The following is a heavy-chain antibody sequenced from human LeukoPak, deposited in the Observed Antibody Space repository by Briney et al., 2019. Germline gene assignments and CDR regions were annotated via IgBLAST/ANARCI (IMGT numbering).Heavy chain of an antibody. V-gene: IGHV4-59*01. CDR1: GDSITTYY. J-gene: IGHJ3*02. D-gene: IGHD3-10*01. CDR2: RYYSGNT. Sequence: SETLSLPCTVSGDSITTYYWNWIRQPTGRGLEWLGHRYYSGNTNYNPSLKSRVTISVDTSKNQFFLNVNSVSAADTAVYYCVGEKSFFGEAIWSQGTMVTVAS. CDR3: VGEKSFFGEAI.